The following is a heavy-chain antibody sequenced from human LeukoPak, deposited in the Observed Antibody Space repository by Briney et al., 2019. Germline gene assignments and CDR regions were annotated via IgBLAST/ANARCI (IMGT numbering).Heavy chain of an antibody. CDR3: ARAYYYGDLTDDYSDY. D-gene: IGHD4-17*01. Sequence: ASVKVSCKASGYTFTSYYMHWVRQAPGQGLEWMGIINPSGGSTSYAQKFQGRVTMTRDMSTSTVYMELSSLRSEDTAVYYCARAYYYGDLTDDYSDYWGQGTLVTVSS. V-gene: IGHV1-46*01. J-gene: IGHJ4*02. CDR1: GYTFTSYY. CDR2: INPSGGST.